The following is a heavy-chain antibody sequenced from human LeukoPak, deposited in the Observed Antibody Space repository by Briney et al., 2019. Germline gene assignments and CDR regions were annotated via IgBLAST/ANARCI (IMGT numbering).Heavy chain of an antibody. CDR3: ARDGTDFWSGYYDY. V-gene: IGHV4-61*01. CDR1: GGSVNSGSYY. Sequence: SETLSLTCTVSGGSVNSGSYYWNWIRQPPGKGLEWIGYIYYSGSTNYNPSLKSRVTISVDTSKNQFSLKLSSVTAADTAVYYCARDGTDFWSGYYDYWGQGTLVTVSS. J-gene: IGHJ4*02. CDR2: IYYSGST. D-gene: IGHD3-3*01.